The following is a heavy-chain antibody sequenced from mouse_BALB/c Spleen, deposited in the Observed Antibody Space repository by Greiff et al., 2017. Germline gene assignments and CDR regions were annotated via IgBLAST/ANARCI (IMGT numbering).Heavy chain of an antibody. V-gene: IGHV1-63*02. CDR2: IYPGGGYT. CDR1: GYTFTNYW. J-gene: IGHJ1*01. D-gene: IGHD1-1*01. Sequence: VQLQQSGAELVRPGTSVKISCKASGYTFTNYWLGWVKQRPGHGLEWIGDIYPGGGYTNYNEKFKGKATLTADTSSSTAYMQLSSLTSEDSAVYFCARRHYYGSSHWYFDVWGAGTTVTVSS. CDR3: ARRHYYGSSHWYFDV.